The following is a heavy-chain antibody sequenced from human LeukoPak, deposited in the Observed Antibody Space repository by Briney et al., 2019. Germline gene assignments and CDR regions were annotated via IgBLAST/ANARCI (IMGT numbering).Heavy chain of an antibody. CDR2: IIPIFGTA. D-gene: IGHD5-18*01. CDR1: GGTFSSYA. V-gene: IGHV1-69*13. CDR3: ARCLDSYGYLARY. Sequence: SVKVSCKASGGTFSSYAISWVRQAPGQGLEWMGGIIPIFGTANYAQKFQGRVTITADESTSTAYMELSSLRSEDTAVYYCARCLDSYGYLARYWGQGTLVTVSS. J-gene: IGHJ4*02.